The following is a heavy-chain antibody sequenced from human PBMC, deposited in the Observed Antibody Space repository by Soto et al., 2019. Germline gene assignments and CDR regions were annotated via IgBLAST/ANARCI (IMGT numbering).Heavy chain of an antibody. CDR3: TTDPRH. J-gene: IGHJ1*01. Sequence: EVQVVESGGGLVEPGGSLRLSCAVSGLTFNKTWMSWVRQAPGKGLEGIGRIFSENDGGTTDYIPPVQGRFTISRDDSKNTVYLQMNSLNTEDTAMYFCTTDPRHWGQGTLVTVSS. V-gene: IGHV3-15*01. D-gene: IGHD6-6*01. CDR1: GLTFNKTW. CDR2: IFSENDGGTT.